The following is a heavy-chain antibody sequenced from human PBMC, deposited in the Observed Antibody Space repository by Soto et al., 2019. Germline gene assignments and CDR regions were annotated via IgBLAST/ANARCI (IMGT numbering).Heavy chain of an antibody. J-gene: IGHJ6*02. Sequence: SETLSLTCTVSGGSISIGGYYWSWIGQHPGKGLEWIGYIYYSGSTYYNPSLKSPVTISVDTSKNQLSLKLSSVTAADTAVYYCARSRRSYCSSTSCYHGMDVWGQGITVTVSS. CDR3: ARSRRSYCSSTSCYHGMDV. CDR2: IYYSGST. CDR1: GGSISIGGYY. D-gene: IGHD2-2*01. V-gene: IGHV4-31*01.